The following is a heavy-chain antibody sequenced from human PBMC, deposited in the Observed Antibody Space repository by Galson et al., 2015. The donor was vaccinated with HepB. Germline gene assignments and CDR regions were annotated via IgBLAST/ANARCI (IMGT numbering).Heavy chain of an antibody. V-gene: IGHV3-23*01. D-gene: IGHD4-11*01. CDR3: AKWTYSSYQYPPSFDY. CDR2: ITATGRST. CDR1: GFTFNTYA. Sequence: SLRLSCAASGFTFNTYAMSWVRQAPGKGLEWVSSITATGRSTYYADSVKGRFSISRDNSKNTVYLQVNSLRAEDTALYYCAKWTYSSYQYPPSFDYWGQGTLVTVSS. J-gene: IGHJ4*02.